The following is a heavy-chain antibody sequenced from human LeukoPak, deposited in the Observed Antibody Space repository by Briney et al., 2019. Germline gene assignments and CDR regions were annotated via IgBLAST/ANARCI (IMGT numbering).Heavy chain of an antibody. V-gene: IGHV4-39*01. J-gene: IGHJ4*02. Sequence: PSETLSLTCTVSGGSISSSSYYWGWIRRPPGTGLEWIGSIYYSGSTYYNPSLKSRVTISVDTSKNQFSLKLSSVTAADTAVYYCASDSGTGYSSGWYLDYWGQGTLVTVSS. CDR2: IYYSGST. CDR1: GGSISSSSYY. CDR3: ASDSGTGYSSGWYLDY. D-gene: IGHD6-19*01.